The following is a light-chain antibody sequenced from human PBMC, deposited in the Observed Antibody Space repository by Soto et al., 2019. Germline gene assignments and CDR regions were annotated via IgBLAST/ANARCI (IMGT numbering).Light chain of an antibody. V-gene: IGLV2-14*03. J-gene: IGLJ1*01. CDR1: SSDVGGYNY. Sequence: QSALTQPASVSGSPGQSITISCTGTSSDVGGYNYVSWYQHHPDKAPKLVIYDITNRPSGVSNRFSGSKAGNTVSLTISGLQAEDEADYYCNSYTGSATPYVFGTGTKLTVL. CDR3: NSYTGSATPYV. CDR2: DIT.